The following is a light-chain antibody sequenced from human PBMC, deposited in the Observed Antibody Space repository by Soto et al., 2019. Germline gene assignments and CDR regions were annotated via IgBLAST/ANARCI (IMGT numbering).Light chain of an antibody. J-gene: IGLJ2*01. CDR3: QAWDNSLVV. CDR2: QDR. Sequence: SYELTQPPSVSVSPGQTASITCSGDKLGDKYAYWYQQKAGQSPVLVIYQDRKRPSGIPERFSGSNSGNTATLTISGTQAMDEADYYCQAWDNSLVVFGGGTKLTVL. CDR1: KLGDKY. V-gene: IGLV3-1*01.